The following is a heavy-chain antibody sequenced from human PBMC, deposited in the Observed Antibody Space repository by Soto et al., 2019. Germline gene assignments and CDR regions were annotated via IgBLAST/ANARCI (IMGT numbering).Heavy chain of an antibody. J-gene: IGHJ6*02. V-gene: IGHV3-15*07. CDR1: GFTFSNAW. D-gene: IGHD6-19*01. CDR3: TTDLLTVADPDYYYYYGMDV. CDR2: IKSKTDGGTT. Sequence: GGSLRLSCAASGFTFSNAWMNWVRQAPGKGLEWVGRIKSKTDGGTTDYAAPVKGRFTISRDDSKNTLYLQMNSLKTEDTAVYYCTTDLLTVADPDYYYYYGMDVWGQGTTVTVSS.